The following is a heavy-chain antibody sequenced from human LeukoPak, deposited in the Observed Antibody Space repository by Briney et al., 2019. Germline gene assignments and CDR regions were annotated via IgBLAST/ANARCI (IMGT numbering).Heavy chain of an antibody. D-gene: IGHD3-16*01. Sequence: GASVKVSCKASGGTFSSYAISWVRQAPGQGLEWMGGIIPIFGTANYAQKFQGRVTITADESTSTAYMELSSLRSEDTAVYYCARGGGRSSAEAFDIWGQGTMVTVSS. V-gene: IGHV1-69*13. J-gene: IGHJ3*02. CDR2: IIPIFGTA. CDR1: GGTFSSYA. CDR3: ARGGGRSSAEAFDI.